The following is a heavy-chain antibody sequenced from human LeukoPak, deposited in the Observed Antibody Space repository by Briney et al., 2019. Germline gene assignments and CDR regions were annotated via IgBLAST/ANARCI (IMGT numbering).Heavy chain of an antibody. Sequence: GGSLRLSCAASGFTVSSNYMSWVRQAPGKGLEWVSYISSSSSTIYYADSVKGRFTISRDNAKNSLYLQMNSLRAEDTAVYYCARLLGEFDPWGQGTLVTVSS. J-gene: IGHJ5*02. D-gene: IGHD1-26*01. CDR2: ISSSSSTI. CDR3: ARLLGEFDP. CDR1: GFTVSSNY. V-gene: IGHV3-48*04.